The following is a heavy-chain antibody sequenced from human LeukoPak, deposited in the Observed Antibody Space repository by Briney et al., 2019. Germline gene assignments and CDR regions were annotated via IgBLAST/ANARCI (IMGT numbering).Heavy chain of an antibody. V-gene: IGHV1-2*02. CDR3: ARHPYSGSYHFDY. D-gene: IGHD1-26*01. J-gene: IGHJ4*02. Sequence: ASVKVSCKASGYIFTGYYMHWVRQAPGQGLEWMGWINPNSGGTNSAQKFQGRVTMTRDTSIGTAYMELSRLTSDDTAVYYCARHPYSGSYHFDYWGQGTLVTVSS. CDR2: INPNSGGT. CDR1: GYIFTGYY.